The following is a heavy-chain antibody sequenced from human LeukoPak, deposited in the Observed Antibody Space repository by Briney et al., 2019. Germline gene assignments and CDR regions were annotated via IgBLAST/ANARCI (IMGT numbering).Heavy chain of an antibody. CDR2: IISMYDIT. V-gene: IGHV1-69*13. D-gene: IGHD5-12*01. Sequence: ASVKVSCKASGGTFRNYAISCVRQAPGQGREWMGGIISMYDITNYAEKFLGRVTITADEPTNTAYMELTRLASEDTAVYYCARGLEVGYTGYESLHYWGEGTLVTVSS. CDR3: ARGLEVGYTGYESLHY. J-gene: IGHJ4*02. CDR1: GGTFRNYA.